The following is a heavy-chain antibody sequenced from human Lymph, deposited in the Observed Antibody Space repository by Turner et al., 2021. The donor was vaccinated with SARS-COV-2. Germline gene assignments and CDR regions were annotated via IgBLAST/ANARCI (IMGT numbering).Heavy chain of an antibody. CDR3: ARDLDTAGGMDV. CDR1: GLTVSSNY. D-gene: IGHD5-18*01. CDR2: MYSGGST. Sequence: EVQLVESGGGLVQPGGSLSLSCAASGLTVSSNYITWVRQAPGKGLEWVSVMYSGGSTYYADSVKGRFTISRHNSKNTLYLQMNSLRAEDTAVYYCARDLDTAGGMDVWGQGTTVTVSS. V-gene: IGHV3-53*04. J-gene: IGHJ6*02.